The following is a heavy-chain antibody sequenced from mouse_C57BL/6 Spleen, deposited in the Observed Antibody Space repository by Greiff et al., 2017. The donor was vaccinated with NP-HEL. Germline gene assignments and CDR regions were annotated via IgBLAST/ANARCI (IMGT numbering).Heavy chain of an antibody. Sequence: EVQGVESGGDLVKPGGSLKLSCAASGFTFSSYGMSWVRQTPDKRLEWVATISSGGSYTYYPDSVKGRFTISRDNAKNTLYLQMSSLKSEDTAMYYCARQVYDGYYGYFDVWGTGTTVTVSS. CDR3: ARQVYDGYYGYFDV. D-gene: IGHD2-3*01. J-gene: IGHJ1*03. V-gene: IGHV5-6*01. CDR1: GFTFSSYG. CDR2: ISSGGSYT.